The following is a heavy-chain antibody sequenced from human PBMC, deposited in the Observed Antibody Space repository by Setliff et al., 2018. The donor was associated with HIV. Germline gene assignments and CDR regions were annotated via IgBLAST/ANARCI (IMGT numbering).Heavy chain of an antibody. CDR3: ARDNLYSNTWNGSPVYGLDV. CDR2: ISSSGNTI. V-gene: IGHV3-48*03. J-gene: IGHJ6*02. CDR1: GFTFSSYD. D-gene: IGHD3-3*01. Sequence: GGSLRLSCAASGFTFSSYDMNWVRQAPGRGLEWISHISSSGNTIYYADSVRGRFTISRDNAKNSLYLQMDGLRAEDTAVYFCARDNLYSNTWNGSPVYGLDVWGQGTTVTVSS.